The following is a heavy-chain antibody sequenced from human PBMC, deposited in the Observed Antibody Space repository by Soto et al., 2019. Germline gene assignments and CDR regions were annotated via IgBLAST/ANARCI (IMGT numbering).Heavy chain of an antibody. V-gene: IGHV3-30-3*01. D-gene: IGHD2-2*01. CDR3: ARDADSIVVVPAAIDY. Sequence: QVQLVESGGGVVQPGRSLRLSCAASGFTFSSYAMHWVRQAPGKGLEWVAVISYDGSNKYYADSVKGRFTISRDNSKNTLYLQMNSLRAEDTAVYYCARDADSIVVVPAAIDYWGQGTLVTVSS. CDR2: ISYDGSNK. CDR1: GFTFSSYA. J-gene: IGHJ4*02.